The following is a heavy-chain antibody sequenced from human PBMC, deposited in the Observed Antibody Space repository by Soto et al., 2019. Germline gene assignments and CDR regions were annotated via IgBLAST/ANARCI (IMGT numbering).Heavy chain of an antibody. V-gene: IGHV1-2*04. CDR1: GYTFTGYY. Sequence: ASVNVSCKASGYTFTGYYMHWVRQAPGQGLEWMGWINPNSGGTNYAQKFQGWVTMTRDTSISTAYMELSRLRSDDTAVYYCARDSGPYRSSTSCYANWFDPWGQGTLVTVSS. CDR2: INPNSGGT. D-gene: IGHD2-2*01. J-gene: IGHJ5*02. CDR3: ARDSGPYRSSTSCYANWFDP.